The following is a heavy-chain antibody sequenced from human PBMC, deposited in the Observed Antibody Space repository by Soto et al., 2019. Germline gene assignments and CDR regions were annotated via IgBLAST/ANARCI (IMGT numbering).Heavy chain of an antibody. J-gene: IGHJ4*02. CDR2: IYYSGST. CDR3: ARISGYSYGLPPYFDY. D-gene: IGHD5-18*01. CDR1: GGSVSSGSYY. V-gene: IGHV4-61*01. Sequence: QVQLQESGPGLVKPSETLSLTCTVSGGSVSSGSYYWSWIRQPPGKGLEWIGYIYYSGSTNYNPSLKSRVTISVDTSKNQFSLKLSSVTAEDTAVYYCARISGYSYGLPPYFDYWGQGTLVTVSS.